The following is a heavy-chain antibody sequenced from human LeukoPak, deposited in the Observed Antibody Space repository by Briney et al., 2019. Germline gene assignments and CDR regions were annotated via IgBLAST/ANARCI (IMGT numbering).Heavy chain of an antibody. CDR2: ISWNSGSI. Sequence: PGRSLRLSCAAPGFTFDNYAMHWVRHAPGKGLEWVSGISWNSGSIVYADSVKGRFTISRDNAKNSLYLQMNSLRAEDTALYYCAKDVHLILFDILTGYYGFGLDYWGQGTQVTVSS. CDR1: GFTFDNYA. D-gene: IGHD3-9*01. CDR3: AKDVHLILFDILTGYYGFGLDY. V-gene: IGHV3-9*01. J-gene: IGHJ4*02.